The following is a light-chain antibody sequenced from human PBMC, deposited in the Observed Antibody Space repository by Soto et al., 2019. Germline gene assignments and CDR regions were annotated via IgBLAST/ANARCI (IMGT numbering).Light chain of an antibody. CDR3: SAHGGTNPYV. CDR1: ASDIGGYSF. J-gene: IGLJ1*01. CDR2: DVN. V-gene: IGLV2-8*01. Sequence: QSALTQPPSASGSPGQSVAISRTGTASDIGGYSFVSWYQQHPGKAPKLLIYDVNKRPSGVPDRFSGSKSGNTASLTVSGLQAEDEAEYYCSAHGGTNPYVFGTGTKLTVL.